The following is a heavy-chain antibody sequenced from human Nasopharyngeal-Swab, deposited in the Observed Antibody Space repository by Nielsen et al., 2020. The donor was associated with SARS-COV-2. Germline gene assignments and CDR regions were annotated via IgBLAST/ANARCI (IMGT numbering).Heavy chain of an antibody. V-gene: IGHV3-74*01. J-gene: IGHJ4*02. CDR3: ARDLSSIRGATPLVY. D-gene: IGHD1-26*01. Sequence: GGSLRLSCAASAFTFSSYWMHCVRQAPGKGLVWVSRTNSDGSSTSYADSVKGRFTISRHNAKNTLYLQMTSLRAEDTAVYYCARDLSSIRGATPLVYWGQGTLVTVSS. CDR1: AFTFSSYW. CDR2: TNSDGSST.